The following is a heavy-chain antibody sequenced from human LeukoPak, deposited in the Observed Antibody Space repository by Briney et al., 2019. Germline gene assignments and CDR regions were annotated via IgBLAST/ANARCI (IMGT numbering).Heavy chain of an antibody. Sequence: GGSLRLSCAASGFTFSSYAMSWVRQVPGKGLEWVSAISGSGYNTYHADSVKGRFTISRDNSENTLYLHMDTLRAEDTALYFCAKDRSGGTTTTVTVAWGRGTLVTVSS. D-gene: IGHD4-17*01. CDR2: ISGSGYNT. J-gene: IGHJ5*02. CDR1: GFTFSSYA. V-gene: IGHV3-23*01. CDR3: AKDRSGGTTTTVTVA.